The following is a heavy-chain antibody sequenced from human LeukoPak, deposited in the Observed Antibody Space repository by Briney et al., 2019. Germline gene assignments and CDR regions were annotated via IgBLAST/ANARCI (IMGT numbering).Heavy chain of an antibody. CDR1: GYTFTGYY. CDR3: ARDRAPASSGWVFDAFDI. V-gene: IGHV1-2*04. Sequence: ASVKVSCKASGYTFTGYYMHWVRQAPGQGLEWMGWINPNSGGTNYAQKFQGWVTMTGDTSISTAYMELSRLRSDDTAVYYCARDRAPASSGWVFDAFDIRGQGTMVTVSS. D-gene: IGHD6-19*01. CDR2: INPNSGGT. J-gene: IGHJ3*02.